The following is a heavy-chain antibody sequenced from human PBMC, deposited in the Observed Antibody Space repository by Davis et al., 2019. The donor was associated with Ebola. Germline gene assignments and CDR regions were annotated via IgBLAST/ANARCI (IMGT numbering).Heavy chain of an antibody. CDR1: GGSLSGYY. J-gene: IGHJ4*02. Sequence: MPGGSLRLSCAVYGGSLSGYYWSWIRQPPGKGLEWIGEINHSGSTNYNPSLKSRVTISVDTSKNQFSLKLSSVTAADTAVYYCARQRLWFGFSFDYWGQGTLVTVSS. D-gene: IGHD3-10*01. CDR3: ARQRLWFGFSFDY. V-gene: IGHV4-34*01. CDR2: INHSGST.